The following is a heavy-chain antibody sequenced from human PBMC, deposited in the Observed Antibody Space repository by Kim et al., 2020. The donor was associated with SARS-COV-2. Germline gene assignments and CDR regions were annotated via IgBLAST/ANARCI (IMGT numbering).Heavy chain of an antibody. CDR3: TTDYLHEGGISSIAARPDPLLAYYYGMDV. Sequence: GGSLRLSCAASGFTFSNAWMSWVRQAPGKGLEWVGRIKSKTDGGTTDYAAPVKGRFTISRDDSKNTLYLQMNSLKTEDTAVYYCTTDYLHEGGISSIAARPDPLLAYYYGMDVWGQGTTVTVSS. D-gene: IGHD6-6*01. CDR2: IKSKTDGGTT. CDR1: GFTFSNAW. V-gene: IGHV3-15*01. J-gene: IGHJ6*02.